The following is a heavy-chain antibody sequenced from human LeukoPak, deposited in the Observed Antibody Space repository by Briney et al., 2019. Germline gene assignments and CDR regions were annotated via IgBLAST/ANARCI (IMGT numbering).Heavy chain of an antibody. D-gene: IGHD2-15*01. Sequence: QTGGSLRLSCVASGFSFSRFGMNWVRQAPGKALEWISHISSTSGDVYYADSVKGRFTVSRDNAKNSLYLQMSSLRVEDTAIYYCAQKGGTDHWGQGTLVTVSS. J-gene: IGHJ4*02. CDR1: GFSFSRFG. CDR3: AQKGGTDH. CDR2: ISSTSGDV. V-gene: IGHV3-48*01.